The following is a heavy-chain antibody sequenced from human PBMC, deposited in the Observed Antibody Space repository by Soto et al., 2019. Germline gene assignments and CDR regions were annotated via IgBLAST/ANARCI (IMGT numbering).Heavy chain of an antibody. J-gene: IGHJ4*02. V-gene: IGHV3-23*01. CDR3: ARASGYDYVADY. D-gene: IGHD5-12*01. CDR1: GFTFSSYA. Sequence: GGSLRLSCAASGFTFSSYAMSWVRQAPGKGLEWVSAISGSGGSTYYADSVKGRFTISRDNSKNTLYLQMNSLRAEDTAVYYCARASGYDYVADYWGQGTLVTVSS. CDR2: ISGSGGST.